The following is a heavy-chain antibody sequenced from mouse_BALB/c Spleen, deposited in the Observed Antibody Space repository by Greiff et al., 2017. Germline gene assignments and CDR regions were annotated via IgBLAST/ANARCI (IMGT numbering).Heavy chain of an antibody. CDR3: ARSDYDGAY. CDR1: GFTFSSFG. D-gene: IGHD2-4*01. Sequence: EVKVVESGGGLVQPGGSRKLSCAASGFTFSSFGMHWVRQAPEKGLEWVAYISSGSSTIYYADTVKGRFTISRDNPKNTLFLQMTSLRSEDTAMYYCARSDYDGAYWGQGTLVTVSA. V-gene: IGHV5-17*02. J-gene: IGHJ3*01. CDR2: ISSGSSTI.